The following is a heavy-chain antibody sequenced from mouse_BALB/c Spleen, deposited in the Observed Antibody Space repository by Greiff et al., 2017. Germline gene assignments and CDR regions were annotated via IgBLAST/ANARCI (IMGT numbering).Heavy chain of an antibody. J-gene: IGHJ1*01. Sequence: VQLQQSGAELARPGASVKMSCKASGYTFTSYTMHWVKQRPGQGLEWIGYINPSSGYTNYNQKFKDKATLTADKSSSTAYMQLSSLTSEDSAVYYCARYYDYDDWYVDVWGAGTTVTVSS. CDR2: INPSSGYT. CDR3: ARYYDYDDWYVDV. V-gene: IGHV1-4*01. D-gene: IGHD2-4*01. CDR1: GYTFTSYT.